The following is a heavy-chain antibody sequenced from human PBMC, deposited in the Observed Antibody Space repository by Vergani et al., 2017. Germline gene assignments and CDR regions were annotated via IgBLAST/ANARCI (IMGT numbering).Heavy chain of an antibody. J-gene: IGHJ3*02. CDR1: GYIFKNYY. Sequence: QVQLVQSGAAVKKPGASAKVSCTASGYIFKNYYMHWLRLAPGQGLEWMGRIIPILGIANYAQKFQGRVTITADKSTSTAYMELSSLRSEDTAVYYCARASSHAFDIWGQGTMVTVSS. CDR2: IIPILGIA. D-gene: IGHD2-2*01. V-gene: IGHV1-69*09. CDR3: ARASSHAFDI.